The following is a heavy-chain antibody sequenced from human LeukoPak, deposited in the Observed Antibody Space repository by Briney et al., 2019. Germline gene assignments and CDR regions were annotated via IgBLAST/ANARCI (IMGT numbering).Heavy chain of an antibody. Sequence: PGGSLRLSCAASGFTFSDHYMDWVRQAPGKGLEWIGEINHSGSTNYNPSLKSRVTISVDTSKNQFSLKLSSVTAADTAVYYCARIAYYYDSSGYYYGFDYWGQGTLVTVSS. V-gene: IGHV4-34*01. J-gene: IGHJ4*02. CDR1: GFTFSDHY. D-gene: IGHD3-22*01. CDR3: ARIAYYYDSSGYYYGFDY. CDR2: INHSGST.